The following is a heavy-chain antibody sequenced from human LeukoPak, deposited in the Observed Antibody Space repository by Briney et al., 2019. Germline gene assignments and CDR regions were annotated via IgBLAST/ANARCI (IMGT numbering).Heavy chain of an antibody. V-gene: IGHV3-30*03. CDR3: ARGGGRYSSSWEIDY. CDR1: GFTFNNYG. D-gene: IGHD6-13*01. J-gene: IGHJ4*02. Sequence: GGSLRLSCAGSGFTFNNYGIHWVRQAPGKGLEWVAVISFDGSDKYYADSVKGRFTISRDHSKNTLYLQMNSLRSDDTAVYYCARGGGRYSSSWEIDYWGQGTLVTVSS. CDR2: ISFDGSDK.